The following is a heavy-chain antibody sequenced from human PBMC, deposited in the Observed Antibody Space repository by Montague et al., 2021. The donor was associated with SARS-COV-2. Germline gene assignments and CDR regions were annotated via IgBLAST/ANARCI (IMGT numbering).Heavy chain of an antibody. Sequence: SLRLSCAASGFTFGDYAMSWVRQAPGKGLEWVGFIRSKAYGGTTEYAASVKGRFTIPRDDSKSIAYLQMNSLKTEDTAVYYCTRDGLGTMVRGVIILRDDAFDIWGQGTMVTVSS. CDR3: TRDGLGTMVRGVIILRDDAFDI. CDR2: IRSKAYGGTT. D-gene: IGHD3-10*01. J-gene: IGHJ3*02. CDR1: GFTFGDYA. V-gene: IGHV3-49*04.